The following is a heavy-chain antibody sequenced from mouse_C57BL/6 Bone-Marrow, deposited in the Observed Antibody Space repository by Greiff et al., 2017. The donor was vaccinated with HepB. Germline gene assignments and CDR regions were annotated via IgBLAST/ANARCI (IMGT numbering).Heavy chain of an antibody. V-gene: IGHV5-4*01. CDR2: ISDGGSYT. Sequence: DVQLVESGGGLVKPGGSLKLSCAASGFTFSSYAMSWVRQTPEKRLEWVATISDGGSYTYYPDNVKGRFTISRDNAKNNLYLQMSHLKSEDTAMYYCARDPDYYGSSSWYFDVWGTGTTVTVSS. CDR3: ARDPDYYGSSSWYFDV. D-gene: IGHD1-1*01. CDR1: GFTFSSYA. J-gene: IGHJ1*03.